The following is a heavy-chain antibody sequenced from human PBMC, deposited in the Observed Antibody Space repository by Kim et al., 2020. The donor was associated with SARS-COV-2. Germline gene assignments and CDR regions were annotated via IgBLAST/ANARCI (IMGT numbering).Heavy chain of an antibody. CDR3: ARALLGYYDPPPDY. V-gene: IGHV3-30*04. J-gene: IGHJ4*02. D-gene: IGHD3-22*01. Sequence: GGSLRLSCAASGFTFSSYAMHWVRQAPGKGLEWVAVISYDGSNKYYADSVKGRFTISRDNSKNTLYLQMNSLRAEDTAVYYCARALLGYYDPPPDYWGQG. CDR1: GFTFSSYA. CDR2: ISYDGSNK.